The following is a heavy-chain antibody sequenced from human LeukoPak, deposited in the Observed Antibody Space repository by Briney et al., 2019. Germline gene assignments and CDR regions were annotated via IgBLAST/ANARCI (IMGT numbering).Heavy chain of an antibody. D-gene: IGHD5-12*01. CDR3: ARVRRRGYSSYSVDY. Sequence: ASVKVPCKASGGTFSSYAISWVRPAPGQGLEWMGGIIPIFGTANYAQKFQGRVTITADKSTSTAYMELSSLRSEDTAVYYWARVRRRGYSSYSVDYWGQGTLVTVSS. CDR1: GGTFSSYA. CDR2: IIPIFGTA. J-gene: IGHJ4*02. V-gene: IGHV1-69*06.